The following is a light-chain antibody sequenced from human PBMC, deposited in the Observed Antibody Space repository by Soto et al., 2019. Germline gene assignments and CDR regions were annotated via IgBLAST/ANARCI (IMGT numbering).Light chain of an antibody. CDR1: QNINDW. J-gene: IGKJ1*01. Sequence: DIQMTQSPSTLSASVGDRITITCRASQNINDWLAWYQQKPGNAPKLLVYKASGLESGVPSRFSGSGFGTECTLTISSLQPDDFATYFCQQYQTYSWTFGQGTKVEAK. CDR3: QQYQTYSWT. CDR2: KAS. V-gene: IGKV1-5*03.